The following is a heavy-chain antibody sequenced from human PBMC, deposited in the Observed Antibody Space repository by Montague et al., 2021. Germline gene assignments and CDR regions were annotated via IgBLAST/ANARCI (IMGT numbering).Heavy chain of an antibody. CDR3: ARIARGADIPFDS. D-gene: IGHD6-6*01. CDR2: VFYRGNT. CDR1: GGAISSSFHY. Sequence: SETLSLTCTVSGGAISSSFHYWGWIRQPPGKGLDWIGNVFYRGNTNYNPSLKSRLTISVDTSKNQFSLKLNSVTAADTAVYYCARIARGADIPFDSWGLGTRAPV. J-gene: IGHJ4*02. V-gene: IGHV4-39*01.